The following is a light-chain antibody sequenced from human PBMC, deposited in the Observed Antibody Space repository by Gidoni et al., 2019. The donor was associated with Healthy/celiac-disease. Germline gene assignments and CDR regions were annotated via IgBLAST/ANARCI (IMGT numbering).Light chain of an antibody. V-gene: IGKV3-15*01. CDR3: QQYNNWPLT. J-gene: IGKJ1*01. Sequence: DIVMTQSPATLSVSQGERATLTCRASQSVSSNLAWYQQKPGQAPRLLIYGASTRATGIPARFSGSGSGTEFTLTISSLQSEDFAVYYCQQYNNWPLTFGQGTKVEIK. CDR1: QSVSSN. CDR2: GAS.